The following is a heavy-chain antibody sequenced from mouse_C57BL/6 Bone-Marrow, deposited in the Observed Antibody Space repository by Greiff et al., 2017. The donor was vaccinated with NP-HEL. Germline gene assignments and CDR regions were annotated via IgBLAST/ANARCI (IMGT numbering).Heavy chain of an antibody. J-gene: IGHJ4*01. Sequence: QVQLMQSGPGLVQPSQCLSLTCTVSGFSLTSYGVHWVRQSPGKGLEWLGVIWSGGSTDYNAAFISRLSISKDNTKSQVVFIMNSLQADDTAIYCCARNTWLGLAMDYWGQGTSVTVSS. CDR2: IWSGGST. CDR1: GFSLTSYG. CDR3: ARNTWLGLAMDY. V-gene: IGHV2-2*01. D-gene: IGHD4-1*01.